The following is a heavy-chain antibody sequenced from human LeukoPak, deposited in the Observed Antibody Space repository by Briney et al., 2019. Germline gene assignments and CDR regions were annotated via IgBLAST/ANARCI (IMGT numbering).Heavy chain of an antibody. V-gene: IGHV1-2*04. CDR2: INPNSGGT. CDR3: ARAGSSGIAAAGPGAFDI. D-gene: IGHD6-13*01. J-gene: IGHJ3*02. Sequence: ASVKVSCKASGYTFTGYYMHWVRQAPGQGLEWMGWINPNSGGTNYAQKFQGWVTMTRDTSISTAYMELSRLRSDDTAVYYCARAGSSGIAAAGPGAFDIWGQGTMVTVSS. CDR1: GYTFTGYY.